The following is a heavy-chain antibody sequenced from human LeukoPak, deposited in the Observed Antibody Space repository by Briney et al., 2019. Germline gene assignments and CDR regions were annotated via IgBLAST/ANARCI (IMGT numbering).Heavy chain of an antibody. CDR2: ISYDGSNK. D-gene: IGHD5-12*01. CDR1: EFTFSNYA. J-gene: IGHJ4*02. V-gene: IGHV3-30-3*01. Sequence: GGSLRLSCAASEFTFSNYALHWVRQAPGKGLEWVAVISYDGSNKYYADSVKGRFTISRDNSKNSICLQMKSLGVDDTAIYYCVKEGIYLKSSLEEWGQGTLVTVSS. CDR3: VKEGIYLKSSLEE.